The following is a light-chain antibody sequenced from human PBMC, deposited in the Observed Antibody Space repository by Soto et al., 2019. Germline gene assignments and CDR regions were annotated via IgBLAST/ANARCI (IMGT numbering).Light chain of an antibody. V-gene: IGLV1-40*01. J-gene: IGLJ2*01. CDR3: AAWDDSRNGPA. CDR2: ANS. Sequence: QSVLTQPPSVSGAPGQRVTISCTGSSSNIEAGYDVHWYQQLPGTAPKLLIYANSNRPSGVPGRFSGSKSGTSASLAITGLQAEDEADYYCAAWDDSRNGPAFGGGTKLTVL. CDR1: SSNIEAGYD.